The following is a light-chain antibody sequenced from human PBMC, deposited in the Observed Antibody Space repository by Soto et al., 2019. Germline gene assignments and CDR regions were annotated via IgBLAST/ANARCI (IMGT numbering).Light chain of an antibody. CDR1: QSVSSN. V-gene: IGKV3D-15*01. Sequence: EIVMTQSPGTLSVSPGERATLSCRASQSVSSNLAWYQQKPGQAPRLLIYGASTRATGIPARFSGSGSGTEFTLTISSLQSEDFAVYYCQHYNNWPNFGQGTQLEIK. CDR2: GAS. J-gene: IGKJ2*01. CDR3: QHYNNWPN.